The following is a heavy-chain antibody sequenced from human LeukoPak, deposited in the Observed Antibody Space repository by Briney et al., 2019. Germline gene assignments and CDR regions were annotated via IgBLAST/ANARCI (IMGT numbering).Heavy chain of an antibody. CDR3: ATDGKQQLVRTGYYYGMDV. V-gene: IGHV1-24*01. J-gene: IGHJ6*02. D-gene: IGHD6-13*01. Sequence: ASVKVSCKVSGYTLTELSMHWVRQAPGKGLEWMGGFDPEDGETIYAQKFQGRVTMTEDTSTDTAYMELSSLRSEDTAVYYCATDGKQQLVRTGYYYGMDVWGQGTTVTVPS. CDR1: GYTLTELS. CDR2: FDPEDGET.